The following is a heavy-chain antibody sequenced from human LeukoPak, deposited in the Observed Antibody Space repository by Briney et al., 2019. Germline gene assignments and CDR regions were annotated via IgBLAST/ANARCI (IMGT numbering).Heavy chain of an antibody. V-gene: IGHV3-21*01. CDR1: GFTFSSYT. CDR3: ARALTTLTYEGY. D-gene: IGHD1-1*01. Sequence: GGSLRLSCAASGFTFSSYTMHWIRQAPGKGLEWVSSISGSDSYIFYADSVKGRFTVSRDNAKDSLYLQMNSLRAEDTTVYYCARALTTLTYEGYWGQGTLVTVSS. CDR2: ISGSDSYI. J-gene: IGHJ4*02.